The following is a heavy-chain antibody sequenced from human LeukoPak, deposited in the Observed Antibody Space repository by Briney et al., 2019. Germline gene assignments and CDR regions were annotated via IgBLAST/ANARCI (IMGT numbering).Heavy chain of an antibody. CDR3: AKIQGWFNTAFQI. J-gene: IGHJ3*02. CDR1: GFSLSSNG. CDR2: ISDTGDST. Sequence: GGSLRLSCVASGFSLSSNGMSWVRQAPGKGLDWVSGISDTGDSTHYADSVRGRFTISRDISKNTLFLQMNSLRAEDTVIYYCAKIQGWFNTAFQIGGPGTMVTVSS. D-gene: IGHD6-19*01. V-gene: IGHV3-23*01.